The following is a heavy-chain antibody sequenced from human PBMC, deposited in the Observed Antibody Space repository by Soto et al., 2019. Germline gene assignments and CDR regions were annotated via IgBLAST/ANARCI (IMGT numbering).Heavy chain of an antibody. CDR3: ARHPPKSYYSSSWFFDY. CDR2: IYYSGST. D-gene: IGHD6-13*01. V-gene: IGHV4-39*01. CDR1: GGSISSSSYY. Sequence: PSATLSLTCTVSGGSISSSSYYWGWIRQPPGKGLEWIGSIYYSGSTYYNPSLKSRVTISVDTSKNQFSLKLSSVTAADTAVYYCARHPPKSYYSSSWFFDYWGQGTLVTVSS. J-gene: IGHJ4*02.